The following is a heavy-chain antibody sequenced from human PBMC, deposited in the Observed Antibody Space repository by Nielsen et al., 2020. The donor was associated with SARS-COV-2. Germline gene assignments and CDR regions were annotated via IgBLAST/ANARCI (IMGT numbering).Heavy chain of an antibody. J-gene: IGHJ4*02. CDR2: INPNSGGT. V-gene: IGHV1-2*06. CDR1: GYTFTGYY. CDR3: ARVGASIAAAAQD. D-gene: IGHD6-13*01. Sequence: ASVKVSCKASGYTFTGYYMHWVRQAPGQGLEWMGRINPNSGGTNYAQKLQGRVTMTTDTSTSTAYMELRSLRSDDTAVYYCARVGASIAAAAQDWGQGTLVTVSS.